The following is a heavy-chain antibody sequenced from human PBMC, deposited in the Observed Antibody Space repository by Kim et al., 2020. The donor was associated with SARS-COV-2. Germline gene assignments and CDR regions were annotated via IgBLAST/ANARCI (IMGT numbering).Heavy chain of an antibody. CDR3: AKVVSGGYVGTVAVDI. J-gene: IGHJ3*02. CDR1: GFTFSRFA. Sequence: GGSLRLSCATSGFTFSRFAMNWFRQAPGKGLEWVSAIGGSGGTTYYAESVKDRFTISRDNSKNTVFLQMMSLRVEGTAVYYCAKVVSGGYVGTVAVDIWGQGTMVTVSS. CDR2: IGGSGGTT. D-gene: IGHD1-26*01. V-gene: IGHV3-23*01.